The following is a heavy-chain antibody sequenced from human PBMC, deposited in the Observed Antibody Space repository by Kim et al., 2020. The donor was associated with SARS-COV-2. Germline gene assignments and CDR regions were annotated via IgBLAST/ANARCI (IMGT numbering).Heavy chain of an antibody. Sequence: GGSLRLSCAASGFTFSTYNMNWVRQAPGRGLEWVSSISYSSNSIYYADSVKGRFTISRDNAKNSLFLQMNSLRAEDTAIYYCAKDRGEVATIGAYYFDFWGQVTLVTFSS. V-gene: IGHV3-21*06. CDR1: GFTFSTYN. J-gene: IGHJ4*02. CDR3: AKDRGEVATIGAYYFDF. D-gene: IGHD1-1*01. CDR2: ISYSSNSI.